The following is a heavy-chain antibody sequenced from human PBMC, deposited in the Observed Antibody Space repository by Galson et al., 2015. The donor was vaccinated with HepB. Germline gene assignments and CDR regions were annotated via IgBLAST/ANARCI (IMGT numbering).Heavy chain of an antibody. CDR2: VSGSGGTT. Sequence: SLRLSCAASGFSFSNYAMSWVRQAPGKGLEWVSSVSGSGGTTYYTDSVKGRFTISRDNSKNTLYLQMNGLRAEDTALYYCASQGWADASDIWGQGTMVTVSS. V-gene: IGHV3-23*01. CDR1: GFSFSNYA. J-gene: IGHJ3*02. D-gene: IGHD1-26*01. CDR3: ASQGWADASDI.